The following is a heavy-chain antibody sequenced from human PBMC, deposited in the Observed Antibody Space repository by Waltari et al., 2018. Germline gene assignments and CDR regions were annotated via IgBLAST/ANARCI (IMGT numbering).Heavy chain of an antibody. CDR2: INGYGDKT. Sequence: EVQVLESGGGLVCPGGSVRLTWSAAGLLFNTSLINWVRQAPGKGLEWVSGINGYGDKTYYADSVKGRFTLSRDNSRNTLSLQMNSLRAEDTAVYYCAKAHFYDTSGYIEHWGQGTLVTVSS. CDR3: AKAHFYDTSGYIEH. V-gene: IGHV3-23*01. CDR1: GLLFNTSL. D-gene: IGHD3-22*01. J-gene: IGHJ5*02.